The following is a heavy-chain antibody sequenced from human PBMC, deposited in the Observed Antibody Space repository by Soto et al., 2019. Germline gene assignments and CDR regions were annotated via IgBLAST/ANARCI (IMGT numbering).Heavy chain of an antibody. CDR3: AKYPGSTILEAPDY. J-gene: IGHJ4*02. D-gene: IGHD5-12*01. CDR2: ISGTGGST. V-gene: IGHV3-23*01. Sequence: GSLRLSCSASGFTFRSYAMSWVRQAPGKGLEWVSVISGTGGSTYYADSVKGRFTISRDNSKNTLYLQMNSLRAEDTAVYYCAKYPGSTILEAPDYWGQGTLVTVSS. CDR1: GFTFRSYA.